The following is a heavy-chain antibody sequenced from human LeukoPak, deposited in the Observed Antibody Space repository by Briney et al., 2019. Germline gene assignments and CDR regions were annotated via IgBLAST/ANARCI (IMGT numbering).Heavy chain of an antibody. CDR2: IRGSGDTT. V-gene: IGHV3-23*01. Sequence: GGSLRLSCTASGFIFSAYGMSWVRQAPGQGLEWFSAIRGSGDTTYYADSAKGRFIISRDNSKNTLFLQMNSLRVEDTAVYYCAKDTVAGTWIFDYWGQGTLVTVSS. J-gene: IGHJ4*02. CDR1: GFIFSAYG. D-gene: IGHD6-19*01. CDR3: AKDTVAGTWIFDY.